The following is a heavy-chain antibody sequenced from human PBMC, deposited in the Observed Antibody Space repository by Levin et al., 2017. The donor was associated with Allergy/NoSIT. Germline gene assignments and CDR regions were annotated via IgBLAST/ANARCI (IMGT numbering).Heavy chain of an antibody. CDR2: IYWDDDK. J-gene: IGHJ4*02. CDR3: AHSHDSSGYYGPLFDY. V-gene: IGHV2-5*02. D-gene: IGHD3-22*01. Sequence: SGPTLVKPTQTLTLTCTFSGFSLSTSGVGVGWIRQPPGKALEWLALIYWDDDKRYSPSLKSRLTITKETSKNQVVLTITNMDPVDTATYYWAHSHDSSGYYGPLFDYWGQGTLVTVSS. CDR1: GFSLSTSGVG.